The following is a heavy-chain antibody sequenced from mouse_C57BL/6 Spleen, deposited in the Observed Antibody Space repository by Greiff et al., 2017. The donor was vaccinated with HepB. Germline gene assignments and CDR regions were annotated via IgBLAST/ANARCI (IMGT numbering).Heavy chain of an antibody. D-gene: IGHD3-3*01. CDR3: ARVEGQDYYAMDY. Sequence: QVQLQQPGAELVKPGASVKMSCKASGYTFTSYWITWVKQRPGQGLEWIGDIYPGSGSTNYNEKFKGKATLTVDTSSSTAYMQLSSLTSEDSAVYYCARVEGQDYYAMDYWGQGTSVTVSS. J-gene: IGHJ4*01. CDR2: IYPGSGST. CDR1: GYTFTSYW. V-gene: IGHV1-55*01.